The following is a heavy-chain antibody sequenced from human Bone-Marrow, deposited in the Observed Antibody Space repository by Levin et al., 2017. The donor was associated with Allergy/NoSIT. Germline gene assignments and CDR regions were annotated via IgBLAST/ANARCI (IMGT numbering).Heavy chain of an antibody. CDR3: ARDKRSDGVTPDWYFDL. D-gene: IGHD2-21*02. CDR1: GFTFSDYE. J-gene: IGHJ2*01. CDR2: ISSSGSTK. V-gene: IGHV3-48*03. Sequence: PGGSLRLSCVASGFTFSDYEMNWVRQAPGKGLEWISYISSSGSTKYYADFVKGRFTISNKNSLYLEMNNLRAEDTAIYYCARDKRSDGVTPDWYFDLWGRGTQVTVSS.